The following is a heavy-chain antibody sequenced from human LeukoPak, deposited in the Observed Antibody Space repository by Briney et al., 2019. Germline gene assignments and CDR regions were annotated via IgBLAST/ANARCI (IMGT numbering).Heavy chain of an antibody. Sequence: PSETLSLTCAVSGYSISSGYYWGWIRQPPGKGLEWIGSIYHSGSTYYNPSLKSRVTISVDTSKNQFYLKLSSVTAADTAVYYCARDKGIAAAGTSFDYWGQGTLVTVSS. J-gene: IGHJ4*02. CDR3: ARDKGIAAAGTSFDY. V-gene: IGHV4-38-2*02. CDR2: IYHSGST. D-gene: IGHD6-13*01. CDR1: GYSISSGYY.